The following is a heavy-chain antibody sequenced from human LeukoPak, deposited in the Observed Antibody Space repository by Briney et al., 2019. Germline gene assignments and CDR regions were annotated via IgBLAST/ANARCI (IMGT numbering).Heavy chain of an antibody. D-gene: IGHD4-17*01. V-gene: IGHV4-39*07. CDR3: ARTRRGPHYGPMDY. Sequence: SETLSLTCTVSGGSLSSSSYYWGWIRQPPGKGLEWIGTIFYSGSTYYNPSLKSRITMSVDTSKNQFSLKLSSVTAADTAVYYCARTRRGPHYGPMDYWGQGTLVTVSS. CDR1: GGSLSSSSYY. CDR2: IFYSGST. J-gene: IGHJ4*02.